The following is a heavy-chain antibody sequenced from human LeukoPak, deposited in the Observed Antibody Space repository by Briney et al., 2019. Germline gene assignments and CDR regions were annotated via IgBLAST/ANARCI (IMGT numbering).Heavy chain of an antibody. V-gene: IGHV4-59*11. J-gene: IGHJ5*02. D-gene: IGHD7-27*01. Sequence: SETLSLTCTVSGGSIGSHYWSWIRQPPGKGLEWIGYIHDSGSTKYNPSLKSRVTMSVDTSRNHLSLKLTSVTAADTAVYYCARGRSGEDWFNPWGQGTLVTVSS. CDR3: ARGRSGEDWFNP. CDR2: IHDSGST. CDR1: GGSIGSHY.